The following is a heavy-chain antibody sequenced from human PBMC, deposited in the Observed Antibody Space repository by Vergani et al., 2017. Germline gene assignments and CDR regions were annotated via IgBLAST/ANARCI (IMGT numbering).Heavy chain of an antibody. V-gene: IGHV1-69*01. CDR1: GGTFSSYA. CDR3: AREPLPHYGSGSPSTYYYYYYMDV. CDR2: IIPIFGTA. D-gene: IGHD3-10*01. Sequence: QVQLVQSGAEVKKPGSSVKVSCKASGGTFSSYAISWVRQAPGQGLEWMGGIIPIFGTANYAQKFQGRVTITADESTSTAYMELSSLRSEDTAVYYCAREPLPHYGSGSPSTYYYYYYMDVWGKGP. J-gene: IGHJ6*03.